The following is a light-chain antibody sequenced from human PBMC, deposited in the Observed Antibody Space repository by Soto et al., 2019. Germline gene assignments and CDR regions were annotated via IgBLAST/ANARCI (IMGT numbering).Light chain of an antibody. CDR1: SSDVGGYDY. CDR2: EVS. CDR3: SSYTSSSTYV. J-gene: IGLJ1*01. V-gene: IGLV2-14*01. Sequence: QSVLTQPASVSWSPGQSITISCTGTSSDVGGYDYVSWYQQHPGKAPKLFIYEVSNRPSGVSNRFSASKSGNTASLTISGLQADDEADYYCSSYTSSSTYVFGTGTKVTVL.